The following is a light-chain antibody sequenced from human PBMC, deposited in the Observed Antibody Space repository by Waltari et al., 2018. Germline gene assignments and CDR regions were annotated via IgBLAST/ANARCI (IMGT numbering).Light chain of an antibody. J-gene: IGLJ7*01. CDR3: AAWDDSLSAVV. CDR2: RSD. V-gene: IGLV1-47*01. Sequence: SALTQPPAASDTPGPGVTISCSGISSNIGTHYVYWHQQFPGTVPKLLTFRSDQRASWVPDLFSVSTSVSSASLAISGLRSEDESIYYCAAWDDSLSAVVFGGGTQVTVL. CDR1: SSNIGTHY.